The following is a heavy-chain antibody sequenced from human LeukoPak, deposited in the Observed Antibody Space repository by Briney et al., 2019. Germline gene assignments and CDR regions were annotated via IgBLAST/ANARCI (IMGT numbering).Heavy chain of an antibody. V-gene: IGHV1-2*06. CDR1: GYTFTGYY. D-gene: IGHD6-6*01. Sequence: ASVKVSCKASGYTFTGYYMHLVRQAPGQGLEWMGRINPNIGGSNYAQKFQGRVTITKDPSISPAYMELSRQRYDGTALYYCSRERQDSSSSGVYWGQGTGVSVSS. CDR3: SRERQDSSSSGVY. J-gene: IGHJ4*02. CDR2: INPNIGGS.